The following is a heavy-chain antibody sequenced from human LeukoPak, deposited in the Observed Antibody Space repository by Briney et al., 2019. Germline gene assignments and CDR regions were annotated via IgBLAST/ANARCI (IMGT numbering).Heavy chain of an antibody. D-gene: IGHD2-15*01. V-gene: IGHV4-4*07. Sequence: PSETLSLTCTVSGGSISSYYWSWIRQPPGRGLEWIGRIYISGSANYNPSLKSRVTMSVDTSRNQFSLRLSSVSAADTAVYYCARSARVEPTSGYYFDSWGRGTLVTVSS. CDR1: GGSISSYY. CDR3: ARSARVEPTSGYYFDS. J-gene: IGHJ4*02. CDR2: IYISGSA.